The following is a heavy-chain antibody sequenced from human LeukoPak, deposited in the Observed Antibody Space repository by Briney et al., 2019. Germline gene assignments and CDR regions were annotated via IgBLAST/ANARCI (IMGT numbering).Heavy chain of an antibody. V-gene: IGHV1-2*02. D-gene: IGHD5-12*01. J-gene: IGHJ4*02. Sequence: GASVTVSFKASGYTFTCYYMHWVRQAPGQGLEWMGWINPNSGGTNYAQKFQGRDTMTRDTSISTAYMELSRLRSDDTAVYYCARDPGVSNDYFDYWGQGTLVTVSS. CDR2: INPNSGGT. CDR3: ARDPGVSNDYFDY. CDR1: GYTFTCYY.